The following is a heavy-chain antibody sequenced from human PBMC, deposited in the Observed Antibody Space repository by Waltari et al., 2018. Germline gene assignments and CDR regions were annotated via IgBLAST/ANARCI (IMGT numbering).Heavy chain of an antibody. CDR1: GGSISSSSYY. CDR3: ARHSGYDSWGYYYYGMDV. D-gene: IGHD5-12*01. CDR2: INYSGST. V-gene: IGHV4-39*07. Sequence: QLQLQESGPGLVKPSETLSLTCTVSGGSISSSSYYWGWIRQPPGKGLEWIGSINYSGSTYHNPSVKRLVTISVDTSKNQFSLKLSSVTAADTAVYYCARHSGYDSWGYYYYGMDVWGQGTTVTVSS. J-gene: IGHJ6*02.